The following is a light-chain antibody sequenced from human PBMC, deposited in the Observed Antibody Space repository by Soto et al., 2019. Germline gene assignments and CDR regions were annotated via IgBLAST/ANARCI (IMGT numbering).Light chain of an antibody. J-gene: IGLJ3*02. CDR2: EVS. CDR3: SSHTSSSTRV. CDR1: SSDVGGYNY. Sequence: HSALTQPASVSGSPGQSITISCTGTSSDVGGYNYVSWYQQHPGKAPKLMIYEVSNRPSGVSNRFSGSKSGNTASLTISWLQAEDEADYYCSSHTSSSTRVFGGGTKLTVL. V-gene: IGLV2-14*01.